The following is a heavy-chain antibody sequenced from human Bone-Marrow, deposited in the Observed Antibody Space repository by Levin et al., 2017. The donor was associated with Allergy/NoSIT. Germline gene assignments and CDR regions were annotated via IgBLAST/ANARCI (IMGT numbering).Heavy chain of an antibody. CDR1: GFTFSSYA. V-gene: IGHV3-23*01. CDR3: AKAKFDYGGIKGPLDF. J-gene: IGHJ4*02. D-gene: IGHD4-23*01. CDR2: ITGSGRVT. Sequence: ASVKVSCEGSGFTFSSYAMTWVRQLPGQGLQWVSSITGSGRVTHFADAVKGRFAISRDNSKNTVHLQVNSLRAEDTAIYYCAKAKFDYGGIKGPLDFWGQGTLVTVSS.